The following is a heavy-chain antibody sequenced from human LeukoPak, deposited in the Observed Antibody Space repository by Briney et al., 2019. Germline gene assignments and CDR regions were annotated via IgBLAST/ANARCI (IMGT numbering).Heavy chain of an antibody. J-gene: IGHJ4*02. Sequence: GASVKVSCKASGYTFTSYGISWVRQAPGQGLEWMGWISAYNGNTNYAQKLQGRVTMTTDTSTSTAYMELRSLRSDDTAVYYCATNSRSISYYDFWSGYYYFDYWGQGTLVTVSS. CDR2: ISAYNGNT. D-gene: IGHD3-3*01. CDR3: ATNSRSISYYDFWSGYYYFDY. V-gene: IGHV1-18*01. CDR1: GYTFTSYG.